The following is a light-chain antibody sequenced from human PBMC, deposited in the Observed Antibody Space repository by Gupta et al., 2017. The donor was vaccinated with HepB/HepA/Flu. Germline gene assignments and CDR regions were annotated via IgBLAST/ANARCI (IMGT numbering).Light chain of an antibody. Sequence: IQMTQSPSSLSASVGDRVTITCRAGQSISSYLNWYQQKPGKAPKLLIYAASTLHSGVPARFSGSGSGTEFTLTINRLEPEDFATYYCQQSDSSPYTFGQGTKLEIK. J-gene: IGKJ2*01. CDR3: QQSDSSPYT. CDR1: QSISSY. V-gene: IGKV1-39*01. CDR2: AAS.